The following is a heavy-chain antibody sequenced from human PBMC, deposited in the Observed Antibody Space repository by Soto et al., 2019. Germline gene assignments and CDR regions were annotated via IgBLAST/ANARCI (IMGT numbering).Heavy chain of an antibody. CDR3: ARGVSLPGSHYFDY. J-gene: IGHJ4*02. D-gene: IGHD2-21*01. Sequence: TSEPMPLTSSVYGGNCIGHGGRWISKTPEKGLEWIGEINHSGRTNYNPSLESRVTISVDTSKNQFSLKLNSVTAADTAVYYCARGVSLPGSHYFDYWGQGPLVTVSS. CDR1: GGNCIGHG. V-gene: IGHV4-34*01. CDR2: INHSGRT.